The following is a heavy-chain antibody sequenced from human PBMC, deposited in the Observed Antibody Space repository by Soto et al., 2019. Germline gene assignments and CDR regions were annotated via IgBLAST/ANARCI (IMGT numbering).Heavy chain of an antibody. CDR1: GFTFSDYY. Sequence: EVQLVESGGGLVQPGESLRLSCAASGFTFSDYYMHWVRQGPGKGLMWVSCISGDGGRAYYADSVKGRFTISRDNAKSTLYLQMNSLRAEDTAVYYCARVGRKGLVGYWGQGTLVTVSS. J-gene: IGHJ4*02. CDR2: ISGDGGRA. CDR3: ARVGRKGLVGY. V-gene: IGHV3-74*01.